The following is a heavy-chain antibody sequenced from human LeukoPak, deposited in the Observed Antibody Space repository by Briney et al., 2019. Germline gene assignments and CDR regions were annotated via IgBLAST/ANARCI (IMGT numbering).Heavy chain of an antibody. V-gene: IGHV4-61*08. D-gene: IGHD3-10*01. CDR1: GGSISSSGYS. J-gene: IGHJ6*02. CDR2: IYYSGST. CDR3: ARVGGSNYYYYGMDV. Sequence: SQTLSLTCAVSGGSISSSGYSWSWIRQPPGKGLEWIGYIYYSGSTNYNPSLKSRVTISVDTSKNQFSLKLSSVTAADTAVYYCARVGGSNYYYYGMDVWGQGTTVTVSS.